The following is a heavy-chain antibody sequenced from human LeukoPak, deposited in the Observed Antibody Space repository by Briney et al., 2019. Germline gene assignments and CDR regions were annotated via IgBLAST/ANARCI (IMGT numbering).Heavy chain of an antibody. V-gene: IGHV4-34*01. CDR3: ARGGYYGSGGRNWFDP. D-gene: IGHD3-10*01. J-gene: IGHJ5*02. CDR1: GGSFSGYY. CDR2: INHSGST. Sequence: SETLSLTCAVYGGSFSGYYWSWIRQPPGKGLEWIGEINHSGSTNYNPSLKSRVTISVDTSKSQFSLKLSSVTAADTAVYYCARGGYYGSGGRNWFDPWGQGTLVTVSS.